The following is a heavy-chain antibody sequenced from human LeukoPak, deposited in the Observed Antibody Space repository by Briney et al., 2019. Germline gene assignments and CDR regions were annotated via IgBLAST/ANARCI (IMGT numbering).Heavy chain of an antibody. CDR3: ARDRFLIAVAGYYYYGMDV. CDR1: GYTFTSYG. D-gene: IGHD6-19*01. CDR2: ISAYNGNT. V-gene: IGHV1-18*01. Sequence: ASVKVSCKASGYTFTSYGISWVRQAPGQGLEWMGWISAYNGNTNYAQKLQGRVTMTTDTSTSTAYMELRSLRSDDTAVYYCARDRFLIAVAGYYYYGMDVWGQGTTVTVSS. J-gene: IGHJ6*02.